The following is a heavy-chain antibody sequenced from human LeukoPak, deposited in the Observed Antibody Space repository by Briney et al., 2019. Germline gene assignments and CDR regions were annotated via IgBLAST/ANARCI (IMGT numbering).Heavy chain of an antibody. CDR3: ARGSIAAAVDY. V-gene: IGHV3-30-3*01. Sequence: GGSLRLSCAASGFTFSSYAMHWVRQALGKGLEWVAVISFDGSNKYYADSVKGRFTISRDNSKNTLYLQMNSLRAEDTAVYYCARGSIAAAVDYWGQGTLVTVSS. CDR2: ISFDGSNK. J-gene: IGHJ4*02. D-gene: IGHD6-13*01. CDR1: GFTFSSYA.